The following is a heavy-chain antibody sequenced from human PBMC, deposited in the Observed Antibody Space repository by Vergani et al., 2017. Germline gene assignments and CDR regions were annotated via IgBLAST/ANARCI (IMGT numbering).Heavy chain of an antibody. Sequence: EVQLVESGGGLVKRGGSLRLSCAASGFTFSSYSMNWVRQAPGKGLEWVSSISSSSSYIYYADSVRGRFTISRDDSKNTLYLQMNSLTTEDTAMYYCAKGGPNLGSGGLYFCFHYWGQGTRVTVSS. J-gene: IGHJ4*02. CDR1: GFTFSSYS. V-gene: IGHV3-21*01. CDR3: AKGGPNLGSGGLYFCFHY. CDR2: ISSSSSYI. D-gene: IGHD3-10*01.